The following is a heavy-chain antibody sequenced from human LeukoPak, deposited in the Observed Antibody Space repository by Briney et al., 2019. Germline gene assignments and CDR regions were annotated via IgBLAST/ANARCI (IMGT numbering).Heavy chain of an antibody. Sequence: PGGSLRLSCAASGFTVSSNDLTWVRQAPRRGPEWVSLIYSGGRTLYADSVKGRFSISRDNSRNTLYLQRSSLRAGDTAVYYCARDGGSGWYDYCGQGTLVTVSS. J-gene: IGHJ4*02. D-gene: IGHD6-19*01. V-gene: IGHV3-66*01. CDR1: GFTVSSND. CDR2: IYSGGRT. CDR3: ARDGGSGWYDY.